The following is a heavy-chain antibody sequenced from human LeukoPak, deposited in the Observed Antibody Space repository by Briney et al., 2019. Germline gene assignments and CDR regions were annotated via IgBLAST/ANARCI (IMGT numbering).Heavy chain of an antibody. Sequence: GASVKVSCKASGYTFTSYGISWVRQAPGQGLEWMGWISAYNGNTNYAQKLQGRVTITRNTSISTAYMELSSLRSEDTAVYYCAVRAYYDSSGLDYWGQGTLVTVSS. J-gene: IGHJ4*02. CDR2: ISAYNGNT. D-gene: IGHD3-22*01. V-gene: IGHV1-18*01. CDR1: GYTFTSYG. CDR3: AVRAYYDSSGLDY.